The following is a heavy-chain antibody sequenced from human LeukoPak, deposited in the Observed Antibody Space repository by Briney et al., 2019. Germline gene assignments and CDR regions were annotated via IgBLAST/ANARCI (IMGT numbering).Heavy chain of an antibody. D-gene: IGHD3-10*01. V-gene: IGHV3-7*03. J-gene: IGHJ6*04. CDR1: GFTFSSYW. CDR2: IKQDGGEK. CDR3: ARDAPQYGSGSYYNWDYYYYGMDV. Sequence: GGSLRLSCAASGFTFSSYWMSWVRQAPGKGLEWVANIKQDGGEKYYVDSVKGRFTISRDNAKNSLYLQMNSLRAEDTAVYYCARDAPQYGSGSYYNWDYYYYGMDVWGKGTTVTVSS.